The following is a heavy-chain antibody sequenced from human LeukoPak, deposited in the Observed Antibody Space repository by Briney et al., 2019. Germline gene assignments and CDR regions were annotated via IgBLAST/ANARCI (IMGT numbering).Heavy chain of an antibody. J-gene: IGHJ4*02. CDR2: ISSSSSYI. Sequence: GGSLRLSCAASGLTFSSYSMNWVRQAPGKGLEWVSSISSSSSYIYYADSVKGRFTISRDNAKNSLYLQMNSLRAEDTAVYYCAGDSFPYCGGDCYYDYWGQGTLVTVSS. V-gene: IGHV3-21*01. D-gene: IGHD2-21*01. CDR3: AGDSFPYCGGDCYYDY. CDR1: GLTFSSYS.